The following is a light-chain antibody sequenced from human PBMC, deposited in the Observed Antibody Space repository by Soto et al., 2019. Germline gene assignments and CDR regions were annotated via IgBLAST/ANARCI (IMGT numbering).Light chain of an antibody. J-gene: IGKJ1*01. CDR2: AAS. CDR1: HRISSY. V-gene: IGKV1-39*01. Sequence: DIQMTQSPSSLSASVVGRVTITVRASHRISSYLNWYQQKPGKDPKILIYAASSLQSGVPSRFSGSGSGTDFPLTISSLQPEAFATSYCPQSSPTPWTPGQATTV. CDR3: PQSSPTPWT.